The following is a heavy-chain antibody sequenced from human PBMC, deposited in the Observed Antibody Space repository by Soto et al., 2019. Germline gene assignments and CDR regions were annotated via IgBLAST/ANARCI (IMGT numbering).Heavy chain of an antibody. J-gene: IGHJ4*02. Sequence: EVQLVESGGGLVQPGGSLRLSCAASGFTFSSYWMHWVRQAPGKGLVWVSRLNSDGSNTGYADSVKGRFTISRDNAKNTLDLQMNGLRAEDTAVYYCAKQFDYWGQGTLVTVSS. CDR2: LNSDGSNT. CDR3: AKQFDY. V-gene: IGHV3-74*01. CDR1: GFTFSSYW.